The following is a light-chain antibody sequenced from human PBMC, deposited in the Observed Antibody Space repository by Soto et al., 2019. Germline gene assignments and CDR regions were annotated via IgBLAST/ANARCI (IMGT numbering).Light chain of an antibody. CDR2: AAS. V-gene: IGKV1-39*01. J-gene: IGKJ1*01. CDR1: QSISSY. CDR3: QQSYCTPTWT. Sequence: DIQMTQSPSSLSASVGDRVTITCRASQSISSYLNWYQQKPGKAPKLLIYAASSLQSGVPSRFSGRGSGTDFTLTISSLQPEDFATYYCQQSYCTPTWTFGQGTKVEIK.